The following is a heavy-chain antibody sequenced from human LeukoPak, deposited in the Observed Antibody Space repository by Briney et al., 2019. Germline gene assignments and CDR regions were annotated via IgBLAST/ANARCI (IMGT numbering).Heavy chain of an antibody. V-gene: IGHV4-39*07. J-gene: IGHJ3*02. CDR3: ARVGIYYYGSGALDAFDI. CDR2: IHHSGST. CDR1: GGSISSPTYY. Sequence: PSETLSLTCTVSGGSISSPTYYWAWIRQPPGQELEWIKTIHHSGSTYDNPSLKSRFTMSTSENQFSLKMSSVTAADTAVYYCARVGIYYYGSGALDAFDIWGQGTMVAVSS. D-gene: IGHD3-10*01.